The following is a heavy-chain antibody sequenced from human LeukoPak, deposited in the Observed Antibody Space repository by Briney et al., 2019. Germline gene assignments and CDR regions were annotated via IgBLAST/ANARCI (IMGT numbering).Heavy chain of an antibody. CDR1: GYTFTSYY. Sequence: ASVKVSCKASGYTFTSYYMHWVRQAPGHGLEWMGIINPSGGSTSYAQKFQGRVTMTRDTSTSTVYMELSSLRSEDTAVYYCARDTPGLLVYAGPYYGMDVWGQGTTVTVSS. J-gene: IGHJ6*02. V-gene: IGHV1-46*01. CDR2: INPSGGST. D-gene: IGHD2-8*02. CDR3: ARDTPGLLVYAGPYYGMDV.